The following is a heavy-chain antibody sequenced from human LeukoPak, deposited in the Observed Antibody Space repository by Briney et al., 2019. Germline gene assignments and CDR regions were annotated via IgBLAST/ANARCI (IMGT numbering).Heavy chain of an antibody. D-gene: IGHD3-22*01. Sequence: GGPLRLSCVASGFTFSAHGMGWVRQGPGKGLEWVSVIRGGGGSDTYYADSVKGRFTISRDNSKNTLFLQMSSLRAEDTAVYFCAKNHYDSSYSLSYLDYWGQGTLVTVSS. CDR3: AKNHYDSSYSLSYLDY. CDR1: GFTFSAHG. CDR2: IRGGGGSDT. J-gene: IGHJ4*02. V-gene: IGHV3-23*01.